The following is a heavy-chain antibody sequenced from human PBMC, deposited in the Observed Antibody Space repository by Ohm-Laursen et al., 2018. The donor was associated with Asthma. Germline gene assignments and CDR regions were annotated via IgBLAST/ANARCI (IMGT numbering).Heavy chain of an antibody. CDR2: INPSGGST. Sequence: ASVKVSCKASGYTFTGYYMHWVRQAPGQGLEWMGIINPSGGSTSYAQKFQGRVTMTRDTSTSTVYMELSSLRSEDTAVYYCARVSSYYYDSSGYYFDYWGQGTLVTVSS. V-gene: IGHV1-46*01. CDR3: ARVSSYYYDSSGYYFDY. CDR1: GYTFTGYY. J-gene: IGHJ4*02. D-gene: IGHD3-22*01.